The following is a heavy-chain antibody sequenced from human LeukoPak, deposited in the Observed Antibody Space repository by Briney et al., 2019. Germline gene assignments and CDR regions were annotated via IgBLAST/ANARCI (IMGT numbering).Heavy chain of an antibody. V-gene: IGHV1-69*01. D-gene: IGHD6-19*01. Sequence: EASVKVSCKASGGTFSSYAISWVRQAPGQGLEWMGGIIPIFGTANYAQKFQGRVTITADESTSTAYMELSSLRSEDTAVYYCARESVAGTVEFVIDYWGQGTLVTVSS. CDR2: IIPIFGTA. J-gene: IGHJ4*02. CDR1: GGTFSSYA. CDR3: ARESVAGTVEFVIDY.